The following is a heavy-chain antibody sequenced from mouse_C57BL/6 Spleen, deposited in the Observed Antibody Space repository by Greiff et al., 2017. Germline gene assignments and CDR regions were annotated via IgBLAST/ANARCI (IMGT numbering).Heavy chain of an antibody. D-gene: IGHD2-1*01. V-gene: IGHV1-26*01. CDR2: INPNNGGT. CDR1: GYTFTDYY. CDR3: AREEDYGNYFDY. Sequence: VQLQQSGPELVKPGASVKISCKASGYTFTDYYMNWVKQSHGKSLEWIGDINPNNGGTSYNQKFKGKATLTVDKSSSTAYMELRSLTSEDSAVYYCAREEDYGNYFDYWGQGTTLTVSS. J-gene: IGHJ2*01.